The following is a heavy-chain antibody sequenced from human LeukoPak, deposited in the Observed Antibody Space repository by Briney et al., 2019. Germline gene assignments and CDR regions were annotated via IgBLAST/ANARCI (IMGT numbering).Heavy chain of an antibody. D-gene: IGHD3-10*01. CDR2: ISSSNSTI. CDR1: GFTFSSYS. Sequence: GGCLRLSCAASGFTFSSYSMNWVRQAPGKGLEWISYISSSNSTINYADSVKGRFTISRDNAKNSLYLQMNSLRAEDTAVYYCARASGSGRLPEDYWGQGTLVTVSS. CDR3: ARASGSGRLPEDY. V-gene: IGHV3-48*04. J-gene: IGHJ4*02.